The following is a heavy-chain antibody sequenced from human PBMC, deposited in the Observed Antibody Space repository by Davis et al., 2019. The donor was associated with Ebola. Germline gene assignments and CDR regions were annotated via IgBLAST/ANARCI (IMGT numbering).Heavy chain of an antibody. V-gene: IGHV3-23*01. Sequence: GGSLRLSCAASGFTFSSYAMSWVRQAPGKGLEWVSAISGSGGSTYYADSVKGRFTISRDNAKNSLYLQMNSLRAEDTAVYYCARGIRLRYSSSWYLNYWGQGTLVTVSS. J-gene: IGHJ4*02. CDR3: ARGIRLRYSSSWYLNY. D-gene: IGHD6-13*01. CDR1: GFTFSSYA. CDR2: ISGSGGST.